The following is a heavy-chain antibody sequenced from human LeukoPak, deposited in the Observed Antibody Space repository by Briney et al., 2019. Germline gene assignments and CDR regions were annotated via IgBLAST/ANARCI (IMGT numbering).Heavy chain of an antibody. CDR2: ISGSGGST. V-gene: IGHV3-23*01. Sequence: GGSLRLSCAASGFTFSNYGMSWVRQAPGKGLKWVSAISGSGGSTYYADSVKGRFTISRDNSKNTLYLQMNRLRAEDTAVYYCARGGRDGYETGGDIDYWGQGTLVTVSS. CDR3: ARGGRDGYETGGDIDY. J-gene: IGHJ4*02. D-gene: IGHD5-12*01. CDR1: GFTFSNYG.